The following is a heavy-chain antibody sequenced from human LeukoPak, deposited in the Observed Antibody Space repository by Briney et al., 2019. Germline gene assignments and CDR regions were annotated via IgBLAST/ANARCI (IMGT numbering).Heavy chain of an antibody. V-gene: IGHV3-21*01. J-gene: IGHJ4*02. CDR1: GFTFGSYS. CDR2: ISSVSSYI. CDR3: ARDLPSDY. Sequence: GGSLRLSCAASGFTFGSYSMNWVRQAPGKGLEWVSSISSVSSYIYYADSLKGRFTISRDNAKDSLYLPLKSLRAEDTAVYCCARDLPSDYWGQGTLVTVSS.